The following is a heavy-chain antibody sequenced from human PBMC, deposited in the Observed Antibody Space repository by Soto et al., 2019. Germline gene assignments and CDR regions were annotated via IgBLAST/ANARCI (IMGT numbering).Heavy chain of an antibody. Sequence: GGSLRLSCAASGFTFSSYSMNWVRQAPGKGLEWVSYISSSSSTIYYADSVKGRFTISRDNAKNSLYLQMNSLRAEDTAVYYCARDYYDSSGYLDPEYFQHWGQGT. V-gene: IGHV3-48*01. J-gene: IGHJ1*01. D-gene: IGHD3-22*01. CDR3: ARDYYDSSGYLDPEYFQH. CDR2: ISSSSSTI. CDR1: GFTFSSYS.